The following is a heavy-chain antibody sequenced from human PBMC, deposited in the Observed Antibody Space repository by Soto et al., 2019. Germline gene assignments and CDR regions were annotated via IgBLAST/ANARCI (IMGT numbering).Heavy chain of an antibody. V-gene: IGHV3-23*01. CDR1: GLTFSSYG. D-gene: IGHD5-12*01. J-gene: IGHJ6*03. CDR3: ARGKATIWGLDSNMDV. Sequence: EVQLLESGGGLVQPGGSLRLSCAASGLTFSSYGMSWVRQASGKGLEWVSGISGGSTYYADSVKGRFTISRDNSKNTLYLQMNSLRAEDTAVYYCARGKATIWGLDSNMDVWGKGTTVTVSS. CDR2: ISGGST.